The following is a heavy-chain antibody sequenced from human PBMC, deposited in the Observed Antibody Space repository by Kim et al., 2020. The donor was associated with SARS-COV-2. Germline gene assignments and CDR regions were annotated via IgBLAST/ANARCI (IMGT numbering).Heavy chain of an antibody. CDR3: AKNRDAMDV. D-gene: IGHD3-10*01. CDR2: IAGISDET. V-gene: IGHV3-23*01. Sequence: GGSLRLSCAASGFDFSSTSMTWVRQAPGKGLEWVSSIAGISDETFYADSVRGRFTISRDYSKNTLHLQMNSLRAEDTAIYYCAKNRDAMDVWGQGTTVTASS. J-gene: IGHJ6*02. CDR1: GFDFSSTS.